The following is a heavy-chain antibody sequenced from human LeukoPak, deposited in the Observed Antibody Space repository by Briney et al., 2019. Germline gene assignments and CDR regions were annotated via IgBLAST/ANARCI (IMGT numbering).Heavy chain of an antibody. CDR2: INAGNGNT. CDR1: GYTFTSYG. Sequence: ASVKVSCKASGYTFTSYGISWVRQAPGQRLEWMGWINAGNGNTKYSQKFQGRVTITRDTSASTAHMELSSLRSEDTAVYYCARQNYYDSSGYPTFDYWGQGTLVTVSS. V-gene: IGHV1-3*01. CDR3: ARQNYYDSSGYPTFDY. D-gene: IGHD3-22*01. J-gene: IGHJ4*02.